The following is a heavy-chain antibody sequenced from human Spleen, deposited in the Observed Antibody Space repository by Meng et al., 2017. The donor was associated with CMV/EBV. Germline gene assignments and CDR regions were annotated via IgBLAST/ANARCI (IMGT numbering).Heavy chain of an antibody. CDR1: GFRVSSYG. J-gene: IGHJ4*02. V-gene: IGHV3-30*02. Sequence: GESLKISCAASGFRVSSYGMHWVRQAPGKGLQWVAFLLYDESNQYYGDSVRGRFTISRDTSRNTLYLQMSSLRDEDTAVYYCATERSRTSQLPSFWGQGTLVTVSS. CDR3: ATERSRTSQLPSF. CDR2: LLYDESNQ. D-gene: IGHD2-2*01.